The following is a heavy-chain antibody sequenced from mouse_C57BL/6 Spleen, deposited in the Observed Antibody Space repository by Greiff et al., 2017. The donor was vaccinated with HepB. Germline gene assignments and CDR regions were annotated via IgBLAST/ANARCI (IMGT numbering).Heavy chain of an antibody. CDR2: ISSGGSYT. Sequence: EVMLVESGGDLVKPGGSLKLSCAASGFTFSSYGMSWVRQTPDKRLEWVATISSGGSYTYYPDSVKGRFTISRDNAKNTLYLQMSSLKSEDTAMYYFARQVMNYYAMDYWGQGTSVTVSS. CDR1: GFTFSSYG. D-gene: IGHD2-2*01. V-gene: IGHV5-6*01. J-gene: IGHJ4*01. CDR3: ARQVMNYYAMDY.